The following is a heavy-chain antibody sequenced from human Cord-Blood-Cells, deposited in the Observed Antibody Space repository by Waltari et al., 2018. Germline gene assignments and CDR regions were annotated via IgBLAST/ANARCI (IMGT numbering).Heavy chain of an antibody. J-gene: IGHJ4*02. CDR2: IWYDGSNK. CDR3: AKDLDY. V-gene: IGHV3-30*18. CDR1: GFTFTSYG. Sequence: QVQLVESGGGVVQPGWSLRLSCAASGFTFTSYGMYWLRQAPGKGLEWVAVIWYDGSNKYYADSVKGRFTISRDNSKNTLYLQMNSLRAEDTAMYYCAKDLDYWGQGTLVTVSS.